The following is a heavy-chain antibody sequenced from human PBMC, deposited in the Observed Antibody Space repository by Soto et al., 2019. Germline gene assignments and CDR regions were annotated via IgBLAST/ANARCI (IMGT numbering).Heavy chain of an antibody. CDR2: ISYDGSNK. V-gene: IGHV3-30-3*01. Sequence: QVQLVESGGGVVQPGGSLRLSCAASGFTFSSYAMHWVRQAPGKGLEWVAVISYDGSNKYYAGSVKGRFTISRDNSKNTLYLQMNSLRAEDTAVYYCARDYIGYCSGGSCYYYYYGMDVWGQGTTVTVSS. CDR1: GFTFSSYA. J-gene: IGHJ6*02. CDR3: ARDYIGYCSGGSCYYYYYGMDV. D-gene: IGHD2-15*01.